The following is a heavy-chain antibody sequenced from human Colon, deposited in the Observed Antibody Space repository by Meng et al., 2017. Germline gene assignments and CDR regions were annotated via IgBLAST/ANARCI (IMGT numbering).Heavy chain of an antibody. J-gene: IGHJ4*02. CDR2: ISTSSSYI. D-gene: IGHD5-24*01. CDR3: ARELQLGY. Sequence: EVQLVESGGGRVKPGVSLRLPCAASGFTFSSYSMNRVRQAPGKGLEWVSSISTSSSYIYYADSVKGRFTISRDDAKNSLYLQMNSLRAEDTAVYYCARELQLGYWGQGTLVTVSS. V-gene: IGHV3-21*01. CDR1: GFTFSSYS.